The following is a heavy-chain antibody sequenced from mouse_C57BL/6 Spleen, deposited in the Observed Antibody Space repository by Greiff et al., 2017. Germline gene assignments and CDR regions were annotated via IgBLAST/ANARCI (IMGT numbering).Heavy chain of an antibody. CDR2: ISSGGSYT. CDR1: GFTFSSYG. V-gene: IGHV5-6*01. CDR3: ARLGYYYGSSPGWYFDV. D-gene: IGHD1-1*01. Sequence: EVQLVESGGDLVKPGGSLKLSCAASGFTFSSYGMSWVRQTPDKRLEWVATISSGGSYTYYPDSVKGRFTISRDNAKNTLYLQMSSLKSEDTAMYYCARLGYYYGSSPGWYFDVWGTGTTVTVSS. J-gene: IGHJ1*03.